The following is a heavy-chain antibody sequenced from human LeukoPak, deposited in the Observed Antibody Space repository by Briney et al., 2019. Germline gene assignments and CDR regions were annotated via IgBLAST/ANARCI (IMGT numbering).Heavy chain of an antibody. CDR2: IYYSGST. V-gene: IGHV4-39*01. CDR1: GGSISSSSYY. CDR3: ASSGGYDSSGYYLFPFDY. D-gene: IGHD3-22*01. J-gene: IGHJ4*02. Sequence: SQTLSLTCTVSGGSISSSSYYWGWIRQPPGKGLEWIGSIYYSGSTYYNPSLKRRVTISVDTSKNQFSLKLSSVTAADTAVYYCASSGGYDSSGYYLFPFDYWGQGTLVTVSS.